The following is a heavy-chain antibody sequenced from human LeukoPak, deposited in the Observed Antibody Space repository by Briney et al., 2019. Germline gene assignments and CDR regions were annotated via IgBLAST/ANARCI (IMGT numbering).Heavy chain of an antibody. D-gene: IGHD2-15*01. J-gene: IGHJ6*03. Sequence: SETLSLTCTVSGGSISSSSYYWGWIRQPPGKGLEWIGSIYYSGSTYYNPSLESRVTISVDTSKNQFSLKLSSVTAADTAVYYCARYVTCSGTSCYKYYYYYMGVWGKGTTVTVSS. V-gene: IGHV4-39*07. CDR3: ARYVTCSGTSCYKYYYYYMGV. CDR1: GGSISSSSYY. CDR2: IYYSGST.